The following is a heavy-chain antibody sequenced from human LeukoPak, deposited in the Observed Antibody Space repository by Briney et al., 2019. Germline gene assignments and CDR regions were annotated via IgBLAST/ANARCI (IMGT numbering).Heavy chain of an antibody. V-gene: IGHV1-46*01. CDR1: GYTFTSYY. J-gene: IGHJ4*02. CDR2: INPSGGST. D-gene: IGHD6-13*01. Sequence: ASVKVSCKASGYTFTSYYMHWVRQAPGQGLEWMGIINPSGGSTSYAQKFQGRVTMTRDMSTSTVYMELSSLRSDDTAVYYCARVSFSSSWYFGFDCWGQGTPVTISS. CDR3: ARVSFSSSWYFGFDC.